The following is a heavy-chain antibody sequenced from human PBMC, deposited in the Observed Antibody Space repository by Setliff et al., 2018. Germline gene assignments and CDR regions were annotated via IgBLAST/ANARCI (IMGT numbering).Heavy chain of an antibody. V-gene: IGHV4-30-4*08. CDR1: GGSISSGDYY. D-gene: IGHD2-2*01. J-gene: IGHJ3*02. CDR3: ARAHSDIVVVPAAMRDAFDI. Sequence: TSETLSLTCTVSGGSISSGDYYWSWIRQPPGKGLEWIGYIYYSGSTYYNPSLKSRVTISVDTSKNQFSLKPSSVTAADTAVYYCARAHSDIVVVPAAMRDAFDIWGQGTMVTVSS. CDR2: IYYSGST.